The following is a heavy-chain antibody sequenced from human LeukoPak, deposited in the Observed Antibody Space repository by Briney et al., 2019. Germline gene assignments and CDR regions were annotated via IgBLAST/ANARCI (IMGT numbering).Heavy chain of an antibody. D-gene: IGHD6-19*01. CDR2: ISAYNGNT. V-gene: IGHV1-18*04. Sequence: ASVKVSCKASGYTFTSYYMHWVRQAPGQGLEWMGWISAYNGNTNYAQKLQGRVTMTTDTSTSTAYMELRSLRSDDTAVYYCARWSIAVAGPDYWGQGTLVTVSS. J-gene: IGHJ4*02. CDR3: ARWSIAVAGPDY. CDR1: GYTFTSYY.